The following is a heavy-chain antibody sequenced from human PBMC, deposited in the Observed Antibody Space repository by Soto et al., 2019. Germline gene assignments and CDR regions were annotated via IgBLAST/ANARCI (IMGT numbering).Heavy chain of an antibody. CDR1: GYSFTSYW. D-gene: IGHD1-1*01. J-gene: IGHJ6*02. V-gene: IGHV5-51*01. CDR2: IYPGDSDT. CDR3: ARGEYNRNDEGALTYGMDV. Sequence: PGESLKISCNGSGYSFTSYWIGWVRQMPGKGLEWMGIIYPGDSDTRYSPSFQGQVTISADKSISTAYLQWSSLKASDTAMYYCARGEYNRNDEGALTYGMDVWGQGTTVTVSS.